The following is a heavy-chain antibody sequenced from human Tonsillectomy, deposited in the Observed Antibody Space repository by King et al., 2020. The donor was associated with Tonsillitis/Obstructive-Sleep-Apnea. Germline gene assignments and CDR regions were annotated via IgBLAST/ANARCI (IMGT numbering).Heavy chain of an antibody. V-gene: IGHV3-48*02. D-gene: IGHD2-2*01. Sequence: VQLVESGGGLVQPGGSLRLSCAASGFTFSSYSMNWVRQAPGKGLEWVSYITSSSSPTHYADSLKGRFTITRDNAKNSLYLQMNSLRDEDTAMYYCARDSSTSGHYYYYMDVWGKGATVTVSS. J-gene: IGHJ6*03. CDR2: ITSSSSPT. CDR3: ARDSSTSGHYYYYMDV. CDR1: GFTFSSYS.